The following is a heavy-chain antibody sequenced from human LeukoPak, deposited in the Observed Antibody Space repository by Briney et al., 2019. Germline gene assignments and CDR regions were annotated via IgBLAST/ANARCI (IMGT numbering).Heavy chain of an antibody. D-gene: IGHD3-10*01. CDR1: GFTVSSFW. V-gene: IGHV3-74*01. Sequence: GGSLRLSCAASGFTVSSFWMHWVRQAPGKGLVWVSRISSDGSNTYYADSVKGRFTISKDTAMNTLYLQMNSLRVEDTADYYCTRGRGSYGWFDPWGQGTQVTVSS. J-gene: IGHJ5*02. CDR3: TRGRGSYGWFDP. CDR2: ISSDGSNT.